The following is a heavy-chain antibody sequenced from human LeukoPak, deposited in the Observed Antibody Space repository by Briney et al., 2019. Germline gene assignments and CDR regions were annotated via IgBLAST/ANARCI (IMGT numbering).Heavy chain of an antibody. CDR1: GASISRGGYY. V-gene: IGHV4-31*03. J-gene: IGHJ2*01. CDR2: IYDSGTT. CDR3: VREGGLVAGSLTRHFDV. Sequence: SQTLSLTCTVSGASISRGGYYWGWIRQHPGMGLEWIGFIYDSGTTYYNPSLRSRLSISVDTSKDQVSLELSSVTAADTAVYYCVREGGLVAGSLTRHFDVWGRGTLVTVSS. D-gene: IGHD1-26*01.